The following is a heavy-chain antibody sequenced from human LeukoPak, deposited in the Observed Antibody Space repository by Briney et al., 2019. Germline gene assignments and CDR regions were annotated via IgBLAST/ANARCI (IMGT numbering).Heavy chain of an antibody. CDR1: GGSISSGSYY. CDR2: IYTSGST. D-gene: IGHD3-22*01. J-gene: IGHJ3*02. CDR3: ARASFYYDSSGYAFDI. V-gene: IGHV4-61*02. Sequence: SQTLSLTCTVSGGSISSGSYYWSWIRQPAGKGLEWIGRIYTSGSTNYNPSLKSRVTISVDTSKNQFSLKLSSVTAADTAVYYCARASFYYDSSGYAFDIWGQGTMVTVSS.